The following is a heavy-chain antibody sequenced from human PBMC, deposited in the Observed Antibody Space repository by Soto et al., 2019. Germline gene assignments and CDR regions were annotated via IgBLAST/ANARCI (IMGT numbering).Heavy chain of an antibody. Sequence: EVQVVESGGDLVEPGGALRLSCVTSGFMFSSAWMSWVRQAPGKGLEWVDRIKSTKDGGARDYAAPVNGRFSISRDDSKSTVYLQMNSLSVEDTALYYCVEGWNDFWGQGTLVTVSS. CDR2: IKSTKDGGAR. D-gene: IGHD1-1*01. CDR1: GFMFSSAW. V-gene: IGHV3-15*01. CDR3: VEGWNDF. J-gene: IGHJ4*02.